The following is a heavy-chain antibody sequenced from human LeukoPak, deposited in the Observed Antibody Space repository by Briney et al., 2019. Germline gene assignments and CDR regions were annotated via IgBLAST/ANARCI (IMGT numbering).Heavy chain of an antibody. CDR2: IYYSGST. D-gene: IGHD3-16*01. V-gene: IGHV4-39*01. Sequence: RSETLSLTCTVSGGSISSSTYYLGWIRRPPGKGLEWIGSIYYSGSTYYNPSLKSRVTVSVDTSKNQFSLNLSSVTAADTAVYYCVRGSTLRHYQYWGQGTLVTVSS. CDR1: GGSISSSTYY. CDR3: VRGSTLRHYQY. J-gene: IGHJ4*02.